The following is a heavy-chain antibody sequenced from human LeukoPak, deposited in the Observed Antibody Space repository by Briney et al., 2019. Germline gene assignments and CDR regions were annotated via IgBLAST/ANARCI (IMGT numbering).Heavy chain of an antibody. D-gene: IGHD6-13*01. J-gene: IGHJ4*01. V-gene: IGHV3-74*01. CDR1: GFSFSSYW. CDR2: INSDGSTT. Sequence: GGSLRLSCAASGFSFSSYWMHWVRQAPGKGLVWVSRINSDGSTTIYADSVKGRFTISRDNAKNTLYLQMNSLRAEDTAVYYWASPAPLAGTADFDFDYWGHGTLVTVSS. CDR3: ASPAPLAGTADFDFDY.